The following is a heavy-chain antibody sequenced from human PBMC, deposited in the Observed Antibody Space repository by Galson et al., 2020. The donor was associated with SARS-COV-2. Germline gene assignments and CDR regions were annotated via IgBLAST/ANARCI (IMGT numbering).Heavy chain of an antibody. CDR2: ISYAGRTK. V-gene: IGHV3-30*04. J-gene: IGHJ4*02. D-gene: IGHD3-22*01. CDR3: AREGDDYNKSYFDY. Sequence: GGSLRLSCAASGFTFSKYAMPWVRQAPGQGLEWVAIISYAGRTKYTADSAKGRFTISRDNSKSTLYMQMNSLRAEDTAVYYCAREGDDYNKSYFDYWGQGTLVTVSS. CDR1: GFTFSKYA.